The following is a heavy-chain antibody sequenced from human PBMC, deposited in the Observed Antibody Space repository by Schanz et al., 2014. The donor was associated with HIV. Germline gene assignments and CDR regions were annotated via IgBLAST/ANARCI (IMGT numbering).Heavy chain of an antibody. CDR1: GYSFSSYG. CDR3: ARDSGISGWYGSTTGYYVMDV. V-gene: IGHV1-18*01. Sequence: QVHLVQSGAEVKKSGASVKVSCKASGYSFSSYGLSWVRQAPGQGLEWMGWISVYHNKTNYAQKLQGRVTMTTDTSTSTAYMELRSLRSDDTAVYYCARDSGISGWYGSTTGYYVMDVWGHGTTVIVS. CDR2: ISVYHNKT. J-gene: IGHJ6*02. D-gene: IGHD6-19*01.